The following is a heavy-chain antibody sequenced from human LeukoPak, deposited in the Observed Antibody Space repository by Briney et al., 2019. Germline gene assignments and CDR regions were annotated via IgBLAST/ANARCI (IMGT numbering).Heavy chain of an antibody. J-gene: IGHJ4*02. D-gene: IGHD1-1*01. V-gene: IGHV3-23*01. CDR1: GFSFSSYA. CDR3: ARDLVWNDFEGEEGGQDY. Sequence: GGSLRLSCAASGFSFSSYAMSWVRQAPGKGLEWVSGINGRGDSTVYADSVKGRFTISRDNAKNSLYLQMNSLRAEDTAVYYCARDLVWNDFEGEEGGQDYWGQGTLVTVSS. CDR2: INGRGDST.